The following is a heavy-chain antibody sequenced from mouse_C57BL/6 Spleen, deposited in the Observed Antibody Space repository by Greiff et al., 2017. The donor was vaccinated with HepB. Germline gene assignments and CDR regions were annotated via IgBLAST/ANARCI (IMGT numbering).Heavy chain of an antibody. V-gene: IGHV1-61*01. CDR3: ARKAIYYSDAMDY. Sequence: QVQLQQPGAELVRPGSSVKLSCKASGYTFTSYWMDWVKQRPGQGLEWIGNIYPSDSETHYNQKFKDKATLTVDKSSTTAYMQLSSLTSEDSAVYYCARKAIYYSDAMDYWGQGTSVTVSS. CDR1: GYTFTSYW. CDR2: IYPSDSET. D-gene: IGHD1-1*01. J-gene: IGHJ4*01.